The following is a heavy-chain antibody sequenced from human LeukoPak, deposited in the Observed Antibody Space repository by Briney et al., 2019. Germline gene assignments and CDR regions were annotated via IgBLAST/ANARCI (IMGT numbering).Heavy chain of an antibody. V-gene: IGHV3-30*18. D-gene: IGHD5-24*01. CDR3: AKFMGLSRATIDY. CDR2: ISYDGSNK. J-gene: IGHJ4*02. CDR1: GFTFSSYG. Sequence: GGSLRLSCAASGFTFSSYGMHWVRQAPGKGLEWVAVISYDGSNKYYEDSVKGRFTISRDNSKNTLYLQMNSLRAEDTAVYYCAKFMGLSRATIDYWGQGPLVTVSS.